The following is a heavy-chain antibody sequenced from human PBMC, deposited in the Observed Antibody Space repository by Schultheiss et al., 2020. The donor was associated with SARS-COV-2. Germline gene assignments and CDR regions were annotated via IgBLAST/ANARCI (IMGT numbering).Heavy chain of an antibody. CDR3: ARGDYGDRTFDY. D-gene: IGHD4-17*01. CDR2: INHSGST. V-gene: IGHV4-39*07. Sequence: GSLRLSCTVSGGSISSSSYYWGWIRQPPGKGLEWIGEINHSGSTNYNPSLKSRVTISVDTSKNQFSLKLSSVTAADTAVYYCARGDYGDRTFDYWGQGTLVTVSS. CDR1: GGSISSSSYY. J-gene: IGHJ4*02.